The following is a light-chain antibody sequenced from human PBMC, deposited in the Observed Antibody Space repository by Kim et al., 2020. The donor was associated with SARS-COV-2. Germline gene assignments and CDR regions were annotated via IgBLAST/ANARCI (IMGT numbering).Light chain of an antibody. CDR3: QQYDTCWT. V-gene: IGKV1-5*01. Sequence: SDSGGDRVTITCRASQSISSGLAWYQQKPGKAPTLLIHDVSTLESGVPSRFSGSGSGTEFTLIISSLQPDDFATYYCQQYDTCWTFGQGTKVDIK. J-gene: IGKJ1*01. CDR1: QSISSG. CDR2: DVS.